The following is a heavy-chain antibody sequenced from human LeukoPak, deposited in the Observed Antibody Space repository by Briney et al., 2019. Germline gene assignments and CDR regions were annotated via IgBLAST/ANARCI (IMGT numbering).Heavy chain of an antibody. CDR2: ISSSSSYI. V-gene: IGHV3-21*01. D-gene: IGHD6-13*01. J-gene: IGHJ3*02. Sequence: GGSLRLSCAASGFTFSSYSMNWVRQAPGKGLEWVSSISSSSSYIYYADSVKGRFTISRDNAKNSLYLQMNSLRAEDTAVYYCAREYSTTCIHAFHSWGQGTMVTVSS. CDR3: AREYSTTCIHAFHS. CDR1: GFTFSSYS.